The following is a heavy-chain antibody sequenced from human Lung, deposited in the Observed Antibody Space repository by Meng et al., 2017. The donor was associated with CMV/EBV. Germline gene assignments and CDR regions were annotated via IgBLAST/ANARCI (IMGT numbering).Heavy chain of an antibody. Sequence: SVKVSCKASGYTFTAHYFHWVRQAPGQGLEWMGWIHPHRGDTNYAQQFQGRVTLTRDTSINTGYMELTRLTSDDTAVYYCARDNNWGPDYWGHGTLVTVSS. V-gene: IGHV1-2*02. D-gene: IGHD7-27*01. CDR3: ARDNNWGPDY. CDR1: GYTFTAHY. J-gene: IGHJ4*01. CDR2: IHPHRGDT.